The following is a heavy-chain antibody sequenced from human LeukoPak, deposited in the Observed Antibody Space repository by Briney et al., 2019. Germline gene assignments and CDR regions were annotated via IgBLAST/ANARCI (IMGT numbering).Heavy chain of an antibody. CDR1: GFTFSSYA. J-gene: IGHJ4*02. CDR3: AKDLNYDILTGYYYRPVNY. Sequence: GGSLILSCAASGFTFSSYAMSWVRQAPGKGLEWVSAISGSGGSTSYADSVKGRFTISRDNSKNTLYLQMNSLRAEDTAVYYCAKDLNYDILTGYYYRPVNYWGQGTLVTVSS. D-gene: IGHD3-9*01. V-gene: IGHV3-23*01. CDR2: ISGSGGST.